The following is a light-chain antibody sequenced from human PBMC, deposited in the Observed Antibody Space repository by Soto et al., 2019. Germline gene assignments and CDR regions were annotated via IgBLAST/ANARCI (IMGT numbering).Light chain of an antibody. J-gene: IGKJ2*01. V-gene: IGKV4-1*01. Sequence: DIVMTQSPDSLAVSLGERATINCKSSQSVLYSSNNKNYLAWYQQKPGQPPKLLIYWASTRESGVPDRFSGSGSGTDFTVTISSLQAEDVAVYYCQQYYSRPNTFGQGTKLEIK. CDR1: QSVLYSSNNKNY. CDR2: WAS. CDR3: QQYYSRPNT.